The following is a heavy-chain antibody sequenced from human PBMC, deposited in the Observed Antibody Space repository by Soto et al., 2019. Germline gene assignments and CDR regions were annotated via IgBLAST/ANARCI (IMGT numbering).Heavy chain of an antibody. V-gene: IGHV3-15*01. CDR3: TTDRQGATGHYN. CDR1: GXTFSNAW. D-gene: IGHD3-22*01. Sequence: EVQLVESGGGLVKPGGSLGLACVASGXTFSNAWMSWVRQAPGKGLEWIGRIRSKTDGGTTDYAAPVKGRFTISRDDSKDTLYLQMDSLKTDDTALYYCTTDRQGATGHYNWGQGTLVTVSS. J-gene: IGHJ4*02. CDR2: IRSKTDGGTT.